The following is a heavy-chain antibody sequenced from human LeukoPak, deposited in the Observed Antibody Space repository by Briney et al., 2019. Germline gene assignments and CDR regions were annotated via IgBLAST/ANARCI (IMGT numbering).Heavy chain of an antibody. CDR3: AKDAYSSGWPTFYYYYYGMDV. D-gene: IGHD6-19*01. J-gene: IGHJ6*02. V-gene: IGHV3-30*18. Sequence: GGSLGLSCAASGFTFSSYGMHWVRQAPGKGLEWVAVISYDGSNKYYADSVKGRFTISRDNSKNTLYLQMNSLRAEDTAVYYCAKDAYSSGWPTFYYYYYGMDVWGQGTTVTVSS. CDR1: GFTFSSYG. CDR2: ISYDGSNK.